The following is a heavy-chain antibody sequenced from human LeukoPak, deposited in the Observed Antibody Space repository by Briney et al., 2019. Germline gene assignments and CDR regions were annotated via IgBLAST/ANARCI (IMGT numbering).Heavy chain of an antibody. CDR3: ARDRGTWNDDGFDY. J-gene: IGHJ4*02. CDR2: IYASGTT. Sequence: PSETLSLTCTVSGSSISSGSYYFSWIRQPAGKGLEWIGRIYASGTTNYNPSLKSRVTMSVDTSKNQFSLKLSSVTAADTAVYYCARDRGTWNDDGFDYWGQGTLVTVSS. V-gene: IGHV4-61*02. D-gene: IGHD1-1*01. CDR1: GSSISSGSYY.